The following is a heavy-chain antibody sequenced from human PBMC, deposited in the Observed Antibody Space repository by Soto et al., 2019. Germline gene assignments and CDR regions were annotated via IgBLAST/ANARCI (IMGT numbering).Heavy chain of an antibody. Sequence: GRSLRISCSASGFTFSNYWMTWVRQAPGKGLEWVANIIKDGSEKSYVDSVKGRFTISRENAKNSLYLEMNSLRVEDTALYYCVKALGGIGDWGRTTPLTLAS. CDR2: IIKDGSEK. CDR1: GFTFSNYW. V-gene: IGHV3-7*03. CDR3: VKALGGIGD. J-gene: IGHJ4*02. D-gene: IGHD1-26*01.